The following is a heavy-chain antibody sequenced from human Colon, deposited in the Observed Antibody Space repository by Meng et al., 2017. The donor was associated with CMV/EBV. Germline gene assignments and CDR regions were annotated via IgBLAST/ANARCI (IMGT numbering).Heavy chain of an antibody. J-gene: IGHJ6*02. D-gene: IGHD5-18*01. CDR3: AKPGDTAINFYYYGMDV. V-gene: IGHV3-23*01. Sequence: GESLKISCAASGFSFSNYGMTWVRQAPGKGLEWLSTIKSSDGKTYYADSVKGRFTISRDNSKNILYLQMDTLRAEDTAVYYCAKPGDTAINFYYYGMDVWGQGTTVTVSS. CDR1: GFSFSNYG. CDR2: IKSSDGKT.